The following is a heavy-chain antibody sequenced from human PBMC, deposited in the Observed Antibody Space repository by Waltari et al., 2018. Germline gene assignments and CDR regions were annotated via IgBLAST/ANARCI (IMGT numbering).Heavy chain of an antibody. V-gene: IGHV4-39*01. J-gene: IGHJ6*03. CDR2: IYYRGST. CDR1: GGPLSSRSYF. CDR3: AREVPRNGYIGLIYYYMDV. Sequence: QLQLQESGPGLVKPSETLSLPCTVSGGPLSSRSYFWAWLRQPPGKGLEWIGSIYYRGSTYYNLSLKSRVTISVDRSTNQVSLKLTSVTAADTAVFFCAREVPRNGYIGLIYYYMDVWGKGTTVTVSS. D-gene: IGHD5-12*01.